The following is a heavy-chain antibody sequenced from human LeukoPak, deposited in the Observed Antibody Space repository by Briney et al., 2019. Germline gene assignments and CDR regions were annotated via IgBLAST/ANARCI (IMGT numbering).Heavy chain of an antibody. Sequence: SETLSLTCTVSGGSISSSSYYWGWIRQPPGKGLEWIGSMYYSGSTYYNPSLKSRVTISGDTSKNQFSLRLSSVTAADTAVYYCARYSYGAPRFLDYWGQGTLVTVSS. V-gene: IGHV4-39*01. D-gene: IGHD5-18*01. CDR1: GGSISSSSYY. CDR3: ARYSYGAPRFLDY. CDR2: MYYSGST. J-gene: IGHJ4*02.